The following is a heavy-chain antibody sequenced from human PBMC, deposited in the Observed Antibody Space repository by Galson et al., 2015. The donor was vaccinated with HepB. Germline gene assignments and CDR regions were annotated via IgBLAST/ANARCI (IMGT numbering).Heavy chain of an antibody. CDR2: IYWDDDK. J-gene: IGHJ1*01. V-gene: IGHV2-5*02. CDR1: GFSLSTSGVG. D-gene: IGHD6-13*01. CDR3: AHGRIAAAGGTEYFQH. Sequence: PALVKPTQTLTLTCTFSGFSLSTSGVGVGWIRQPPGKALEWLALIYWDDDKRYSPSLKSRLTITKDTSKNQVVLTMTNMDPVDTATYYCAHGRIAAAGGTEYFQHWGQGTLVTVSS.